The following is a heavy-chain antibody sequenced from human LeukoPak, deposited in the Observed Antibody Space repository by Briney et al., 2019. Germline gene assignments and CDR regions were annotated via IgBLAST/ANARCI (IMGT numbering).Heavy chain of an antibody. CDR1: GGSVSSGGYY. CDR3: ARAWPDYYGMDV. Sequence: PSETLSLTCTVSGGSVSSGGYYWSWIRQHPGKGLEWIGYIFYTGNTYYNPSLKSRLTISVDTSNNQFSLKLSSVTAADTAVYYCARAWPDYYGMDVWGQGTTVTVSS. J-gene: IGHJ6*02. CDR2: IFYTGNT. V-gene: IGHV4-31*03.